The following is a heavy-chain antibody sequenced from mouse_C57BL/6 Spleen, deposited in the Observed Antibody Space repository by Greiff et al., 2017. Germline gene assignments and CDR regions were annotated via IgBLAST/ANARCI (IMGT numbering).Heavy chain of an antibody. CDR3: ARNPPIYYDYGFAY. D-gene: IGHD2-4*01. CDR1: GYTFTDYY. CDR2: INPNNGGT. J-gene: IGHJ3*01. Sequence: EVQLQQSGPELVKPGASVKISCKASGYTFTDYYMNWVKQSHGKSLEWIGDINPNNGGTSYNQKFKGKATLTVDKSSSTAYMELRSLTSEDSAVYYCARNPPIYYDYGFAYWGQGTGHCLC. V-gene: IGHV1-26*01.